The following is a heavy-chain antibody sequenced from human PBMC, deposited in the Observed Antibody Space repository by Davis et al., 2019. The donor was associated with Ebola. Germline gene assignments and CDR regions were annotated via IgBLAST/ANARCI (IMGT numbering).Heavy chain of an antibody. J-gene: IGHJ3*02. Sequence: AASVKVSCKASGYTFTSYYMHWVRQAPGQGLEWMGIINPSGGSTSYAQKFQGRVTMTRDTSTSTVYMELSSLRSEDTAVYYCARDHPRLRRGDAFAIWGQGTMVTVSS. CDR1: GYTFTSYY. CDR2: INPSGGST. D-gene: IGHD4-17*01. CDR3: ARDHPRLRRGDAFAI. V-gene: IGHV1-46*01.